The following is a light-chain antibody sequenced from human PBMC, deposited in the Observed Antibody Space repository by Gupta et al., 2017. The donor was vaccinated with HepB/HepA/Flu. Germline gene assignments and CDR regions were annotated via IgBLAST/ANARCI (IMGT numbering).Light chain of an antibody. CDR1: NIGSKN. CDR2: RDR. CDR3: QVRDSSSWV. Sequence: SSSVTPPLSAPAALGQTARSICGGNNIGSKNVHWYQQKPGQAPVLVIYRDRNRPAGNPGRFSGSSSENTATLTISRAQDGDEADYYCQVRDSSSWVFGGGTKLTVL. J-gene: IGLJ2*01. V-gene: IGLV3-9*01.